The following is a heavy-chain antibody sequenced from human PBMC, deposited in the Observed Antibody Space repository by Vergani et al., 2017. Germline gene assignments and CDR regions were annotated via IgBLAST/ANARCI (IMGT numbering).Heavy chain of an antibody. CDR2: IIPILGIA. Sequence: QVQLVQSGAEVKKPGSSVKVSYKASGGTFSSYAISWVRQAPGQGLEWMGRIIPILGIANYAQKFQGRVTITADKSTSTAYMELSSLRSEDTAVYYCARDEWPRRDYYFDYWGQGTLVTVSS. CDR1: GGTFSSYA. J-gene: IGHJ4*02. CDR3: ARDEWPRRDYYFDY. D-gene: IGHD3-3*01. V-gene: IGHV1-69*04.